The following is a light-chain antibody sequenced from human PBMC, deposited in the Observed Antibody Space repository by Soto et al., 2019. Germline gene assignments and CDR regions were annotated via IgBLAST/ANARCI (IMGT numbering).Light chain of an antibody. V-gene: IGLV2-14*01. CDR1: SSDVGGYSY. CDR2: DVT. Sequence: QSVLTQPASVSGSPGQSITISCTGTSSDVGGYSYVSWYQQHPVKASKLMIYDVTNRPSGVSDRFSGSKSGNTASLTISGLQAEDEADYYCSSYTSSSTPYVFGTGTKVTVL. CDR3: SSYTSSSTPYV. J-gene: IGLJ1*01.